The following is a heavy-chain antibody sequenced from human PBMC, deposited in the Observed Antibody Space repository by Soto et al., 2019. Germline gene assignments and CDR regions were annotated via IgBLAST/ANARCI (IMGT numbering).Heavy chain of an antibody. CDR1: GGSISSYY. D-gene: IGHD3-3*01. CDR2: IYYSGST. CDR3: ARDPGSFGGSGYYTRYYYGMDV. J-gene: IGHJ6*02. V-gene: IGHV4-59*01. Sequence: PSETLSLTCTVSGGSISSYYWSWIRQPPGKGLEWIGYIYYSGSTNYNPSLKSRATISVDTSKNQFSLKLSPVTAADTAVYYCARDPGSFGGSGYYTRYYYGMDVWGQGTTVTVSS.